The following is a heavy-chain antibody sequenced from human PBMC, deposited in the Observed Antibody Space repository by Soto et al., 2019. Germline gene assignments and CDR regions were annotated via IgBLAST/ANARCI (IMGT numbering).Heavy chain of an antibody. Sequence: PSETLSLTCTVSGGSISSYYWSWIRQPPGKGLEWIGYIYYSGSTNYNPSLKSRVTISVDTSKNQFSLKLSSVTAADTAVYYCARDVPDCSGGSCYSPGINDYWGQGTLVTVSS. CDR1: GGSISSYY. D-gene: IGHD2-15*01. V-gene: IGHV4-59*01. CDR2: IYYSGST. J-gene: IGHJ4*02. CDR3: ARDVPDCSGGSCYSPGINDY.